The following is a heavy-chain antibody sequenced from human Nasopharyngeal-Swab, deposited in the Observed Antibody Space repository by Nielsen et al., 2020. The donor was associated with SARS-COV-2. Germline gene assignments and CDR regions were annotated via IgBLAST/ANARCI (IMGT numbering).Heavy chain of an antibody. CDR1: GFTFSIYG. D-gene: IGHD1-26*01. V-gene: IGHV3-33*01. CDR2: IWYDGSNR. J-gene: IGHJ6*03. CDR3: ARVDSASHRQIRYYNYYYMDV. Sequence: GESLKISCEASGFTFSIYGMHWVRQAPGKGLEWVAVIWYDGSNRYYADSVKGRFTISRDNSKNTVYLQVNSLRTEDTAVYYCARVDSASHRQIRYYNYYYMDVWGKGTTVTVSS.